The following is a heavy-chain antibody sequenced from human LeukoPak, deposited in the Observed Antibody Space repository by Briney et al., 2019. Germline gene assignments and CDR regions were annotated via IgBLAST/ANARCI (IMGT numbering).Heavy chain of an antibody. CDR3: TRGGELMNF. J-gene: IGHJ4*02. CDR1: GASANSGNYY. D-gene: IGHD1-26*01. Sequence: PSQTLSLTCTVSGASANSGNYYWTWIRQPAGKRLEWIGRIYTSGSTNYNPSLKSRVTISIDASKNQFSLRLSSVTAADTAVYYCTRGGELMNFWGQGTLVTVSS. CDR2: IYTSGST. V-gene: IGHV4-61*02.